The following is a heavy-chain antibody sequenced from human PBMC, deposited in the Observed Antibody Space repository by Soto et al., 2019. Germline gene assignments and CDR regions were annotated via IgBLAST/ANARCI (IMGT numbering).Heavy chain of an antibody. CDR3: ARVVGALGHWFDP. CDR1: GYNFNSYT. J-gene: IGHJ5*02. Sequence: QVQLVQSGAEVKKPGASVKVSCKASGYNFNSYTISWVRQAPGQGLEWMGRISAYNGNTNYAQKLQGRVTMTTDTATSTAHTELRSLRSDDTAVYNCARVVGALGHWFDPWGQGTLVTVSS. V-gene: IGHV1-18*01. D-gene: IGHD1-26*01. CDR2: ISAYNGNT.